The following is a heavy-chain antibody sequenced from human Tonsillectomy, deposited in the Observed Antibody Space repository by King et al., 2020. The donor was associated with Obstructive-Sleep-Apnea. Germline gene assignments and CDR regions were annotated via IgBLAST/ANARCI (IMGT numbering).Heavy chain of an antibody. CDR3: ARHALGGSGWFYFDY. V-gene: IGHV5-10-1*03. Sequence: VQLVESGAEVKKPGESLTISCKGSGFSFTSYWISWVRQMPGKGLEWMGRIAPSDSSTTYSPSFQGHVTMPVDKSINTAYLQWSSLKASDTAMYYCARHALGGSGWFYFDYWGHKTLVTVSS. CDR1: GFSFTSYW. D-gene: IGHD6-19*01. J-gene: IGHJ4*01. CDR2: IAPSDSST.